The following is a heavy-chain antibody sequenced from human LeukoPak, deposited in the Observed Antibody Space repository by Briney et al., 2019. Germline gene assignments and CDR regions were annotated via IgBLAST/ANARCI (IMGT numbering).Heavy chain of an antibody. Sequence: SETLSLTCTVSGGSISSYYWSWIRQPAGKGLEWIGRIYTSGSTNYNPSLKSRVTMSVDTSKNQFSLKLSSVTAADTAVYYCAVTRIKRIVGGTRDYYFDYWGQGTLVTVSS. CDR2: IYTSGST. J-gene: IGHJ4*02. D-gene: IGHD2-15*01. CDR3: AVTRIKRIVGGTRDYYFDY. V-gene: IGHV4-4*07. CDR1: GGSISSYY.